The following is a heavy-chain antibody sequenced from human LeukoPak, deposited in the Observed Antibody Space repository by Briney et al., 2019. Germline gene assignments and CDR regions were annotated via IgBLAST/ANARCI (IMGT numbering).Heavy chain of an antibody. Sequence: GASVPVSRKSSGYSFSIYGITLARQAPGQGLEYLGWICASDGTTDYAQKVQDRVTMTTDTSTSTAYLELRSLRSEDTAVYYCARCGAAVTTHFSHWGQGTLVTVSS. CDR3: ARCGAAVTTHFSH. V-gene: IGHV1-18*01. CDR2: ICASDGTT. CDR1: GYSFSIYG. J-gene: IGHJ4*02. D-gene: IGHD4-17*01.